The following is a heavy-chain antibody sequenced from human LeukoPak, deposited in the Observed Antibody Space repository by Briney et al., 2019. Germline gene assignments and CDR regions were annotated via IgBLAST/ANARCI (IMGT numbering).Heavy chain of an antibody. J-gene: IGHJ5*02. V-gene: IGHV4-59*01. Sequence: SETLSLTCTVSGASFSTFYWSWIRQPPGKGLEWIGYIYYSGSANYNPSLKSRVTISVDTSKNQFSLRLTSVHAADTALYFCARTLTNYYGRYHYYSNWFDHWGQGTLVTVSS. D-gene: IGHD3-10*01. CDR1: GASFSTFY. CDR2: IYYSGSA. CDR3: ARTLTNYYGRYHYYSNWFDH.